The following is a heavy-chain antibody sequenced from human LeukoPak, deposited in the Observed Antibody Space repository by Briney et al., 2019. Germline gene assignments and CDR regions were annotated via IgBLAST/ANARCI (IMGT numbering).Heavy chain of an antibody. CDR2: ITTAGDKK. CDR1: GFTFSSYA. J-gene: IGHJ4*02. V-gene: IGHV3-23*01. D-gene: IGHD3-10*01. CDR3: AKMNYYGSGSYSPFDY. Sequence: GGSLRLSCAVSGFTFSSYAMSWVRHPPGQGLEWVAGITTAGDKKVYADSVKGRFTISRDNSKNTLYLQMNSLRAEDTAVYYCAKMNYYGSGSYSPFDYWGQGTLVTVYS.